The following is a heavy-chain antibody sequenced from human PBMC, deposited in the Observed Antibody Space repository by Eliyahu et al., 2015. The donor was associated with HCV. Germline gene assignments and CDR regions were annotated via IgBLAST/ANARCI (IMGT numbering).Heavy chain of an antibody. CDR2: TDTSGGST. Sequence: EVQLLESGGGLVQPGGSLRLSCAASGFTFSRFAMSWVRQPPGKRLEWVSGTDTSGGSTYYADSVKGRFTISRDNSKNTLYLQMSSLRVDDTAVYYCAKDNDYWSGYHLGMDVWGQGTTVAVSS. D-gene: IGHD3-3*01. CDR1: GFTFSRFA. CDR3: AKDNDYWSGYHLGMDV. J-gene: IGHJ6*02. V-gene: IGHV3-23*01.